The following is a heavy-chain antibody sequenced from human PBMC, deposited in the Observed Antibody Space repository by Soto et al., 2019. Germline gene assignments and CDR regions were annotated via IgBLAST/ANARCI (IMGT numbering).Heavy chain of an antibody. CDR3: ARCPRDLTGSDYYYYMDV. CDR1: AGSISSGGYY. V-gene: IGHV4-31*03. D-gene: IGHD3-9*01. Sequence: ASETLSLTCTVSAGSISSGGYYWSWIRQHPGKGLEWIGYIYYSGSTYYNPSLKSRVTISVDTSKNQFSLKLSSVTAADTAVYYCARCPRDLTGSDYYYYMDVWGKGTTVTVSS. J-gene: IGHJ6*03. CDR2: IYYSGST.